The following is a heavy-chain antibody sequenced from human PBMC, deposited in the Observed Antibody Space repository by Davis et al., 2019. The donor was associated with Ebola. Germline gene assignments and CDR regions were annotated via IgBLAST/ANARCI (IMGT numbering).Heavy chain of an antibody. J-gene: IGHJ4*02. CDR1: GFTFSDYY. D-gene: IGHD2-2*01. V-gene: IGHV3-11*01. CDR3: AKEVLYCSSTSCYLDY. CDR2: ISSSGSTI. Sequence: PGGSLRLSCAASGFTFSDYYMSWIRQAPGKGLEWVSYISSSGSTIYYADSVKGRFTISRDNAKNSLYLQMNSLRAEDTAVYYCAKEVLYCSSTSCYLDYWGQGTLVTVSS.